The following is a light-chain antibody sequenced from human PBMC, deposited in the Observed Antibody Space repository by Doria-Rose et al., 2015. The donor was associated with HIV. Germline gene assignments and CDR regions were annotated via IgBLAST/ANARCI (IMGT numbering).Light chain of an antibody. CDR1: QSFSSTY. CDR3: HQYGTSWT. Sequence: EIVLTQSPGTLSLSPGERATLSCRASQSFSSTYLAWYQQKPGQAPSLLIYDGSTRATGIPDRFSASWPGTDFTLTINRLEPEDFALYYCHQYGTSWTFGQGTKVEI. CDR2: DGS. J-gene: IGKJ1*01. V-gene: IGKV3-20*01.